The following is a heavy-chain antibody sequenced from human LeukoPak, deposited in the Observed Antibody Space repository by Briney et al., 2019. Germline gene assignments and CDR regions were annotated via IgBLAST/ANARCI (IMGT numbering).Heavy chain of an antibody. V-gene: IGHV3-74*01. D-gene: IGHD6-13*01. CDR3: ARDMYSTSWYGDY. CDR2: INTDGSST. CDR1: GFTFSSYW. J-gene: IGHJ4*02. Sequence: GGSLRLSCAASGFTFSSYWMHWVRQALGKGLVWVSRINTDGSSTSYADSVKGRFTISRDNAKNTLYLQMNSLRAEDTAVYYCARDMYSTSWYGDYWGQGTLVTVSS.